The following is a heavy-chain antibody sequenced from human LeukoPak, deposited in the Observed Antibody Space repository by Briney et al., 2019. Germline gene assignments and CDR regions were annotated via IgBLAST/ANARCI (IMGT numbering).Heavy chain of an antibody. CDR1: GYTFINYY. V-gene: IGHV1-46*01. J-gene: IGHJ4*02. D-gene: IGHD1-26*01. Sequence: ASMKVSCKASGYTFINYYLHWVRQAPGQGLEWMGVINPSTGTTDYAQQFQGRVTMTRDTSTSAAYMDLGTVRSEDTAVYYCVRGGDGAMTFNLDNRGQGTLVTVSS. CDR2: INPSTGTT. CDR3: VRGGDGAMTFNLDN.